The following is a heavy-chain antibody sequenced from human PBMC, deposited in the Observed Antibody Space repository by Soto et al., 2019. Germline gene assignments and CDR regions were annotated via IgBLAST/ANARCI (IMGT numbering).Heavy chain of an antibody. D-gene: IGHD3-10*01. Sequence: EVQLLESGGGLVQLGGSLRLSCAASGFTFSSYAMSWVRQAPGKGLEWVSAISGSGGSTYYADSVKGRFTISRDNSKNTLYLQMNSLRAEDTAVYYCAKTHRRGGKYYYYYYGMDVWGQGTTVTVSS. J-gene: IGHJ6*02. CDR3: AKTHRRGGKYYYYYYGMDV. CDR1: GFTFSSYA. V-gene: IGHV3-23*01. CDR2: ISGSGGST.